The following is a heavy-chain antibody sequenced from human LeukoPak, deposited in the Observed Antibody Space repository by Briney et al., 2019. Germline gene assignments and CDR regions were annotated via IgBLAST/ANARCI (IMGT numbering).Heavy chain of an antibody. V-gene: IGHV4-28*01. CDR2: IYHSGTT. D-gene: IGHD3-10*01. CDR3: ARKENVYYYFDY. CDR1: GYSITSSSW. Sequence: PXXTLSLTCAVSGYSITSSSWWGWIRQPPGKGLEWIGYIYHSGTTYYNPSLQSRVTMSVDPSKTQFSLKLSSVTAVDTAVYYCARKENVYYYFDYWGQGTLVTVSS. J-gene: IGHJ4*02.